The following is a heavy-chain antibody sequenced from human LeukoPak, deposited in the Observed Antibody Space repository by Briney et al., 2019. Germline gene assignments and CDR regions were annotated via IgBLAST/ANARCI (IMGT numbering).Heavy chain of an antibody. V-gene: IGHV3-7*01. CDR3: ARSGPSFYYYGSGRYYRDYYYYYMDV. J-gene: IGHJ6*03. CDR2: IKQDGSEK. D-gene: IGHD3-10*01. CDR1: GFTFSSYW. Sequence: PGGSLRLSCAASGFTFSSYWMSWVRQAPGKGLEWVANIKQDGSEKYYVDSVKGRFTISRDNAKNSLYLQMNSLRAEDTAVYYCARSGPSFYYYGSGRYYRDYYYYYMDVWGKGTTVTVSS.